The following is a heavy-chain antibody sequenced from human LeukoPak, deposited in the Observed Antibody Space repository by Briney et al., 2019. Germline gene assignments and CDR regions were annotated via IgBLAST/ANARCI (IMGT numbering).Heavy chain of an antibody. J-gene: IGHJ4*02. CDR2: INWNSGSI. Sequence: GGSLRLSCAASGFTFDDYAMHWVRQAPGKGLEWVSGINWNSGSIGYADSAKGRFTISRDNAKNSLYLQMNSLRAEDTALYYCAKDLGSSGPRTFDYWGQGTLVTVSS. CDR1: GFTFDDYA. V-gene: IGHV3-9*01. D-gene: IGHD6-6*01. CDR3: AKDLGSSGPRTFDY.